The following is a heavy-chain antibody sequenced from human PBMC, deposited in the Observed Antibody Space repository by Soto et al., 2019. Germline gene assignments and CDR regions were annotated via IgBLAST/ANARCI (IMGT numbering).Heavy chain of an antibody. V-gene: IGHV3-23*01. CDR3: ANWDSGYDSILKYYYYYGMDV. Sequence: PGGSLRLSCAASGFTFSTDAMSWVRQAPGKGLEWVSAISGSGSSTYYADSVKGRFTISRDNAKNTLYLQMNSLRAEDTAVYYCANWDSGYDSILKYYYYYGMDVWGQGTTVTVSS. J-gene: IGHJ6*02. CDR1: GFTFSTDA. CDR2: ISGSGSST. D-gene: IGHD5-12*01.